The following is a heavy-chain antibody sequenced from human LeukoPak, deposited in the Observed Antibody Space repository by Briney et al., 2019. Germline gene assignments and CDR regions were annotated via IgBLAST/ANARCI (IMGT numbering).Heavy chain of an antibody. CDR1: GGTFSSYA. CDR2: IIPIFGTA. J-gene: IGHJ6*02. Sequence: AASVTVSCKASGGTFSSYAISWVRQAPGQGLEWMGGIIPIFGTANYAQKFQGRVTITADESTSTAYMELSSLRSEDTAVYYCARGPSSSGWSYYYYYGMDVWGQGTTVTVSS. D-gene: IGHD6-19*01. V-gene: IGHV1-69*13. CDR3: ARGPSSSGWSYYYYYGMDV.